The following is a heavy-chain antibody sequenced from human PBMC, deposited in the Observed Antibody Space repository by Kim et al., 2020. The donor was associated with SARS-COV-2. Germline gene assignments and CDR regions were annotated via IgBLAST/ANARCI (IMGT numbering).Heavy chain of an antibody. J-gene: IGHJ4*02. CDR3: AKVFIDYDFWSGPLDY. D-gene: IGHD3-3*01. CDR1: GFTFSSYA. Sequence: GGSLRLSCAASGFTFSSYAMSWVRQAPGKGLEWVSAISGSGGSTYYADSVKGRFTISRDNSKNTLYLQMNSLRAEDTAVYYCAKVFIDYDFWSGPLDYWGQGTLVTVSS. V-gene: IGHV3-23*01. CDR2: ISGSGGST.